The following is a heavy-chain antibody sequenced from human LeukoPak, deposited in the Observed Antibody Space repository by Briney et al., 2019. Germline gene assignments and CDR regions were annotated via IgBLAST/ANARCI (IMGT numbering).Heavy chain of an antibody. D-gene: IGHD2-15*01. CDR3: ARGYCSGGTCYLVENWFDP. J-gene: IGHJ5*02. CDR2: DT. V-gene: IGHV1-2*02. Sequence: DTDYAQNFQGRVTMTRDTSISTAYMELTNLRSDDTAVYYCARGYCSGGTCYLVENWFDPWGQGTLVTVSS.